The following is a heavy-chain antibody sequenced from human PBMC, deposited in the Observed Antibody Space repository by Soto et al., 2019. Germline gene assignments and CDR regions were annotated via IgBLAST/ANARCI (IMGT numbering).Heavy chain of an antibody. Sequence: GESLKISCKGSGYSFTSYWIGWVRQMPGKGLEWMGIIYPGDSDTRYSPSFQGQVTISADKSISTAYLQWSSLKASDTAMYYCARLPQTYYYGSGSPPNSYYGMDVWGQGTTVTVSS. CDR3: ARLPQTYYYGSGSPPNSYYGMDV. V-gene: IGHV5-51*01. J-gene: IGHJ6*02. D-gene: IGHD3-10*01. CDR1: GYSFTSYW. CDR2: IYPGDSDT.